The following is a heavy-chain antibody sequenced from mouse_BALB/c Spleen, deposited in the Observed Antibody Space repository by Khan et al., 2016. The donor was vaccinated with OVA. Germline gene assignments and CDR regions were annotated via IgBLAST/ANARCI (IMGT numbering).Heavy chain of an antibody. V-gene: IGHV1-7*01. CDR1: GYTFTTYW. J-gene: IGHJ2*01. CDR3: TRDRMDY. CDR2: INPTSGYT. Sequence: QIQLVQSGAELAKPGASVKMSCKASGYTFTTYWMHWVQQRPGQGLEWIGYINPTSGYTDYNEKFKDRATLSADKSSSTAYMQLSSLTSEDAAVYYCTRDRMDYWGQGTTRTVSS.